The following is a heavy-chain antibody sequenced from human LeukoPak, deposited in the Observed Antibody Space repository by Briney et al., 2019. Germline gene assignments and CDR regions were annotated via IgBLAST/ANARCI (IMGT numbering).Heavy chain of an antibody. CDR2: IYSGGTT. V-gene: IGHV3-53*01. D-gene: IGHD6-19*01. J-gene: IGHJ4*02. CDR3: ARGHKYSTGWYYFDY. CDR1: GFTVSNNY. Sequence: GGSLRLSCAASGFTVSNNYMSWVRQAPGKGLEWVSVIYSGGTTYYADSVKGRFTISRDNSKNTLYLQMNSLRAEDTAVYYCARGHKYSTGWYYFDYWGQGTLVTVAS.